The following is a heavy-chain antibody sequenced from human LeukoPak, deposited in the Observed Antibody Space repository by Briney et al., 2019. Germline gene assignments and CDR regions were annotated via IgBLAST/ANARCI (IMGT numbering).Heavy chain of an antibody. J-gene: IGHJ4*02. D-gene: IGHD3-22*01. CDR1: GFTFRSYG. Sequence: GGSLRLSCAASGFTFRSYGMSWVRQAPGKGLEWVSVIYIGGSTDYADSVKGRFTISRDNSKNTLYLQMNRLRAEDTAVYYCARDYDSSGNQYLGYWGQGTLVTVSS. CDR2: IYIGGST. V-gene: IGHV3-53*01. CDR3: ARDYDSSGNQYLGY.